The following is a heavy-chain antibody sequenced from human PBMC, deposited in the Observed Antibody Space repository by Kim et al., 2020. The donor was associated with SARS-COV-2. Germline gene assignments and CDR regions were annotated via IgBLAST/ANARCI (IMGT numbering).Heavy chain of an antibody. CDR3: ARLCSSTSCSDAFDI. CDR1: GGSISSSSYY. D-gene: IGHD2-2*01. V-gene: IGHV4-39*01. J-gene: IGHJ3*02. CDR2: IYYSGST. Sequence: SETLSLTCTVSGGSISSSSYYWGWIRQPPGKGLEWIGSIYYSGSTYYNPSLKSRVTISVDTSKNQFSLKLSSVTAADTAVYYCARLCSSTSCSDAFDIWGQGTMVTVSS.